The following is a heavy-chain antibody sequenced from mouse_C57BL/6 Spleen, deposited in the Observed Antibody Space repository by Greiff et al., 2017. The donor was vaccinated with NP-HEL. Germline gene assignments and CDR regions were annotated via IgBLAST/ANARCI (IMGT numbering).Heavy chain of an antibody. Sequence: QVQLQQPGAELVKPGASVKLSCKASGYTFTSYWMHWVRQRPGQGLEWIGMIHPNSGSTNYNEKFKSKATLTVDKSSSTAYMQLSSLTSEDSAVYYCARYPIATVVARDYAMDYWGQGTSVTVSS. J-gene: IGHJ4*01. CDR2: IHPNSGST. CDR1: GYTFTSYW. V-gene: IGHV1-64*01. D-gene: IGHD1-1*01. CDR3: ARYPIATVVARDYAMDY.